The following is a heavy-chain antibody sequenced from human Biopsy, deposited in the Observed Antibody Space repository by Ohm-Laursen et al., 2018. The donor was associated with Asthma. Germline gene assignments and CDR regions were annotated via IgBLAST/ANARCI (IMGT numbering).Heavy chain of an antibody. D-gene: IGHD3-3*01. CDR1: GFTFSRYG. CDR2: ISYDGSNK. J-gene: IGHJ4*02. CDR3: ASQSSGPDFWSGYYYFDY. V-gene: IGHV3-30*03. Sequence: RSLRLSRAASGFTFSRYGMHWVRPAPGKGLEWVAVISYDGSNKYYADSVKRRFTISRDNSKNTLYLQMNSLRAEDTAVYYCASQSSGPDFWSGYYYFDYWGQGTLVTVSS.